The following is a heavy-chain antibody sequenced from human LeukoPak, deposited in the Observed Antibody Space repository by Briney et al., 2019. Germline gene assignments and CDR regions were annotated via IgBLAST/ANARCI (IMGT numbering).Heavy chain of an antibody. CDR3: ARVEWEPLRFDY. J-gene: IGHJ4*02. CDR2: INAGNGNT. CDR1: GYTFTSYA. V-gene: IGHV1-3*01. D-gene: IGHD1-26*01. Sequence: ASVKVSCKASGYTFTSYAMHWVRQAPGQRLEWMGWINAGNGNTKYSQKFQGRVTTTRDTSASTAYMELSSLRSEDTAVYYCARVEWEPLRFDYWGQGTLVTVSS.